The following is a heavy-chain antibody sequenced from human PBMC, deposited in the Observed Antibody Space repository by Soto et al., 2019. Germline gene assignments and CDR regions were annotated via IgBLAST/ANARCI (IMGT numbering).Heavy chain of an antibody. CDR1: GFTFSSYS. V-gene: IGHV3-21*01. CDR2: LSIRGSYR. CDR3: ASEYSPEDYYYYYGMDV. D-gene: IGHD4-4*01. J-gene: IGHJ6*01. Sequence: WGSLILPCASSGFTFSSYSMNWVRQAQGTGLDWVSYLSIRGSYRYDVDSVKGRFTISRDNAKNSVYLQMKSLRAEDTAVYDCASEYSPEDYYYYYGMDVWGQGTTFTVSS.